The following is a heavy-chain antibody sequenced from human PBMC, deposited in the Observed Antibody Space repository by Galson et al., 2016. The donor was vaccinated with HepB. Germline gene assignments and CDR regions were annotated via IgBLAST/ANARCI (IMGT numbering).Heavy chain of an antibody. J-gene: IGHJ4*02. Sequence: SLRLSCAASGFTFSSYAMSWVRQAPGKGLEWVSAISGSDGSTYYADSVKGRFTISRDNSKNTLYLQMNSLRAEDTAVYYCANGQQLAYFDYWGQGTLVTVSS. D-gene: IGHD6-13*01. CDR3: ANGQQLAYFDY. V-gene: IGHV3-23*01. CDR2: ISGSDGST. CDR1: GFTFSSYA.